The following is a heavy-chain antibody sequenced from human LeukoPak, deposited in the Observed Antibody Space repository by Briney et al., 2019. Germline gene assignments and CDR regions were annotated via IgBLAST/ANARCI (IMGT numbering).Heavy chain of an antibody. CDR3: ARVTGYRIEDYFDY. Sequence: SETLSLTCTVSGGSISSYYWSWIRQPPGKGLEWIGYVYYSGSTNYNPSLKSRVTISVETSKNEFSLKLRSVTAADTAVYYCARVTGYRIEDYFDYWGQGTLVTVSS. V-gene: IGHV4-59*01. D-gene: IGHD6-13*01. CDR2: VYYSGST. CDR1: GGSISSYY. J-gene: IGHJ4*02.